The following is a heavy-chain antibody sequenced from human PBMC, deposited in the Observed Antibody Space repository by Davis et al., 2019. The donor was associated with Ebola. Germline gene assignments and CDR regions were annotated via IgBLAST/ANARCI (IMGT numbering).Heavy chain of an antibody. Sequence: GESLKISCAASGFTFSSYAMSWVRQAPGKGLEWVSAISGSGGSTYYADSVKGRFTISRDNSKNTLYLQMNSLRAEDTAVYYCAKEKAGSIFGVVIIRGYFDYWGQGTLVTVSS. V-gene: IGHV3-23*01. CDR3: AKEKAGSIFGVVIIRGYFDY. CDR1: GFTFSSYA. CDR2: ISGSGGST. D-gene: IGHD3-3*01. J-gene: IGHJ4*02.